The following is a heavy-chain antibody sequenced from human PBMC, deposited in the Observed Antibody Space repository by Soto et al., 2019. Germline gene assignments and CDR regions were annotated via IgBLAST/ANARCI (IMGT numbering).Heavy chain of an antibody. CDR1: GFAFSTFA. CDR2: ISVSGNNA. D-gene: IGHD3-22*01. CDR3: ARDQLRPGILYSLGVLLPEYGL. J-gene: IGHJ4*02. Sequence: VGSLRLSCAASGFAFSTFAMTWVRQAPGKGLEWVAAISVSGNNAYYADSVKGRFTISRDNSQNSVFLQMSSLRADDTAVYYCARDQLRPGILYSLGVLLPEYGLWGQGTLVTVSS. V-gene: IGHV3-23*01.